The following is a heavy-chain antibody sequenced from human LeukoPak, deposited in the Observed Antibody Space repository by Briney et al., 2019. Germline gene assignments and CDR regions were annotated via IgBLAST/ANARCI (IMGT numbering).Heavy chain of an antibody. Sequence: GSSVKVTCKASGDTFSRYAISWVRQAPGQGLEWMGGIIPIFGTANYAQKFRGRVTITADESTSTAYMELSSLRSEDTAAYYCARGRMAGTYVFDSWGQGTLVTVSS. D-gene: IGHD6-19*01. V-gene: IGHV1-69*01. CDR3: ARGRMAGTYVFDS. J-gene: IGHJ4*02. CDR2: IIPIFGTA. CDR1: GDTFSRYA.